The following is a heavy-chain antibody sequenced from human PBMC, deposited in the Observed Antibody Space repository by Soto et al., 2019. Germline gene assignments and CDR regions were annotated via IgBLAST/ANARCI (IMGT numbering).Heavy chain of an antibody. D-gene: IGHD1-26*01. Sequence: SLPLCLRNTVACGSSRNISYCRGCIRKPPGKGLEWIGSIFYSGSTYYNPSLKSRVTISVDKSKNQFSLKLSSVTAADTAVYYCARDGAVGATDYYYGMDVWGQGTTVTVSS. CDR2: IFYSGST. CDR3: ARDGAVGATDYYYGMDV. CDR1: CGSSRNISYC. J-gene: IGHJ6*02. V-gene: IGHV4-39*07.